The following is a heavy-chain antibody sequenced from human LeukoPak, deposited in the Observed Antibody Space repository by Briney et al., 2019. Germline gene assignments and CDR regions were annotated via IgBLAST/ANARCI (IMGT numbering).Heavy chain of an antibody. V-gene: IGHV3-23*01. D-gene: IGHD2-2*01. CDR2: ISGSGGST. Sequence: GGSLRLSCAASGFTFSSYAMSWVRQAPGKGLEWVSAISGSGGSTYYADSVKGRFTISRDNSKNTLYLQMNSLRAGDTAVYYCASHIVVVPAAHPHAFDIWGQGTVVTVSS. CDR3: ASHIVVVPAAHPHAFDI. J-gene: IGHJ3*02. CDR1: GFTFSSYA.